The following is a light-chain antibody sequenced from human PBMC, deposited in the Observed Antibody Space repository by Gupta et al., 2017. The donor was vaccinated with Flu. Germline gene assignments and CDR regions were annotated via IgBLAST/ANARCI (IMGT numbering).Light chain of an antibody. CDR2: KAP. J-gene: IGKJ1*01. Sequence: DIQMTQSPSTLSASVGASVTITCRASQSITSWLAWYQQKPGKAPKLLIYKAPKGGSGGPSRFSGSGYGTEFTLTSTSLQPDECANYYCQQDSSYRTFGQGTKVE. V-gene: IGKV1-5*03. CDR1: QSITSW. CDR3: QQDSSYRT.